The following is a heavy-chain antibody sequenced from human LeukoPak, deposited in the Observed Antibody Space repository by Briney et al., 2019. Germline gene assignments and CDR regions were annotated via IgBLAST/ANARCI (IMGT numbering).Heavy chain of an antibody. Sequence: GGSLRLSCAASGFTFSSYWMTWVRQAPGKGLEWVANIKQDGSEKYYVDSVKGRFTISRDNAKNSLYLQMNRLRAEDTAVYYCARPPTYYYGSGVEYWGRGTLVAVSS. CDR1: GFTFSSYW. CDR2: IKQDGSEK. V-gene: IGHV3-7*01. J-gene: IGHJ4*02. CDR3: ARPPTYYYGSGVEY. D-gene: IGHD3-10*01.